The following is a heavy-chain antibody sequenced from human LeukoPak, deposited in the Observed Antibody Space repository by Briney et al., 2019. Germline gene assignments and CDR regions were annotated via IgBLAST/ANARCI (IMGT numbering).Heavy chain of an antibody. J-gene: IGHJ4*02. CDR3: ARDGDFWSGYRSIDY. D-gene: IGHD3-3*01. V-gene: IGHV3-30-3*01. Sequence: GGSLRLSCAASGFTFSSYAMHWVRQAPGKGLEWVAVISYDGSNKYYADSVKGRFTISRDNAKNSLYLQMNSLRAEDTAVYYCARDGDFWSGYRSIDYWGQGTLVTVSS. CDR1: GFTFSSYA. CDR2: ISYDGSNK.